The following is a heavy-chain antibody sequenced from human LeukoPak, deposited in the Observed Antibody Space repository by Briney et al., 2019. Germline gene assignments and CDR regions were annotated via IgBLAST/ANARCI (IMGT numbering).Heavy chain of an antibody. CDR1: GFNFTMYW. J-gene: IGHJ2*01. CDR2: INNGGSTT. D-gene: IGHD2-15*01. Sequence: GGSLKLSCAASGFNFTMYWMHWVRQAPGKGLVLVSRINNGGSTTSHAGSVKGRFTISRENDKNTLYVQMNSLRAEDAAVYYCARAYCSGGSCPYWYFDLWGRGAMVTVSS. V-gene: IGHV3-74*01. CDR3: ARAYCSGGSCPYWYFDL.